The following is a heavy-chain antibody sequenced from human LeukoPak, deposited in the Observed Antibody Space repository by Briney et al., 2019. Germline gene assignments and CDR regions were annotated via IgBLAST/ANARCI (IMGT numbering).Heavy chain of an antibody. CDR1: GGSFSAFH. D-gene: IGHD3-10*01. V-gene: IGHV4-34*01. CDR2: MKQSGAP. CDR3: ASRPFLYGFRTYFDN. J-gene: IGHJ4*02. Sequence: SETLSLTCAVYGGSFSAFHWNWIRQSPAKGLEWLGEMKQSGAPRYNPSLQSRVTISVDKSKNQFSLNVRSVTAADTAVYYCASRPFLYGFRTYFDNWAQGTLVTVSS.